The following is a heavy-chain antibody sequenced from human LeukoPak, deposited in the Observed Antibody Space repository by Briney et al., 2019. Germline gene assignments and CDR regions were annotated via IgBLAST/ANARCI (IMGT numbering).Heavy chain of an antibody. CDR1: GFTFSSYA. D-gene: IGHD2-2*01. J-gene: IGHJ3*02. Sequence: GASLRLSCAASGFTFSSYAMSWVRQAPGKGLEWVSAISGSGGSTYYADSVKGRFTISRDNSKNTLYLQMNSLRAEDTAVYYCAKAGGGDIVVVPAAFAHAFDIWGQGTMVTVSS. V-gene: IGHV3-23*01. CDR3: AKAGGGDIVVVPAAFAHAFDI. CDR2: ISGSGGST.